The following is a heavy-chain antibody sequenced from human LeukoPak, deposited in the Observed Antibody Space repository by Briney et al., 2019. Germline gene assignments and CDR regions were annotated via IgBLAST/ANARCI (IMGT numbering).Heavy chain of an antibody. J-gene: IGHJ4*02. CDR3: ARGGSGSHLRY. V-gene: IGHV3-30-3*01. Sequence: PGGSLRLSCAASGFTFSSYAMHWVRQAPGKGLEWVAVISYDGSNKYYADSVKGRFTISRDNSKNTLYLQMNSRRAEDTAVYYCARGGSGSHLRYWGQGTLVTVSS. CDR1: GFTFSSYA. CDR2: ISYDGSNK. D-gene: IGHD3-10*01.